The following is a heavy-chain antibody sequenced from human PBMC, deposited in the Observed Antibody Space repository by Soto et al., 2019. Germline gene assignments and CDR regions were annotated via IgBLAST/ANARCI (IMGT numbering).Heavy chain of an antibody. CDR2: IWYDGSNK. V-gene: IGHV3-33*01. J-gene: IGHJ4*02. D-gene: IGHD6-19*01. CDR3: ARDRSSGWFDY. CDR1: GFTFSNYG. Sequence: QVQLVESGGGVVQPGRSLRLSCAASGFTFSNYGMHWVRQAPGKGLEWVAVIWYDGSNKYNADSVKGRFTISRDDSKNTLYVQMNSLRAEDTAVYYCARDRSSGWFDYWGQGPLVTVSS.